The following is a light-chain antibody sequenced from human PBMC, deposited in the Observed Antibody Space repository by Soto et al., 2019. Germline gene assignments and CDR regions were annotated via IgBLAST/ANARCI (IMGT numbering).Light chain of an antibody. Sequence: QSVLTQPPSASGPPGQRVTISCSGSSSNIGSNTVNWYQQFPGTAPRVLMYSNNQRPSGVPDRFSGSKSGTSVFLAISGLQSDDEADYYCAAWDDSLDGPVFGGGTKLTVL. CDR1: SSNIGSNT. CDR3: AAWDDSLDGPV. V-gene: IGLV1-44*01. J-gene: IGLJ3*02. CDR2: SNN.